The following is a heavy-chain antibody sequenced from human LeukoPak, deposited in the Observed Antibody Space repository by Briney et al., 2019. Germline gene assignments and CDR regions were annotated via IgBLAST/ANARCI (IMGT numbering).Heavy chain of an antibody. V-gene: IGHV3-48*03. Sequence: GGSLRLSCTASGFIFDNYEMNWVRQPPGKGLEWVAYMSSSGSTTYYAASVKGRFTISRDNAKNSLYLQMNSLRAEDTAVYYCAELGITMIGGVWGKGTTVTISS. CDR3: AELGITMIGGV. CDR2: MSSSGSTT. J-gene: IGHJ6*04. CDR1: GFIFDNYE. D-gene: IGHD3-10*02.